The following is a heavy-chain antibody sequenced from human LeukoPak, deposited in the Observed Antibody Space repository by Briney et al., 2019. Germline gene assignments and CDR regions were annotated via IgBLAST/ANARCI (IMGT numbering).Heavy chain of an antibody. Sequence: SGTPSLTCTVSGGSISSYYWSWIRQPPGKGLEWIGYIYYSGSTKYNTSLKSRVTISVDTTKNHYSLKLSSVNAADTAVYYCARLRYYDSPFDPWGQGTLVTVSS. CDR1: GGSISSYY. J-gene: IGHJ5*02. CDR2: IYYSGST. CDR3: ARLRYYDSPFDP. V-gene: IGHV4-59*01. D-gene: IGHD3-22*01.